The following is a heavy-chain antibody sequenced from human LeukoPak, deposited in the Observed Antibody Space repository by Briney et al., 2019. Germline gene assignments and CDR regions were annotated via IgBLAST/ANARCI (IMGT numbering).Heavy chain of an antibody. D-gene: IGHD3-10*01. J-gene: IGHJ6*01. V-gene: IGHV4-30-4*01. CDR2: IYYSGST. CDR3: ARGEGSGGGYYYYYGMDV. Sequence: SETLSLTCTVSGGSISSGDYYWSWIRQPPGKGLEWIGYIYYSGSTYYNPSLKSRVTISVDTSKNQFSLKLSSVTAADTAVYYCARGEGSGGGYYYYYGMDVWGQGTTVTVSS. CDR1: GGSISSGDYY.